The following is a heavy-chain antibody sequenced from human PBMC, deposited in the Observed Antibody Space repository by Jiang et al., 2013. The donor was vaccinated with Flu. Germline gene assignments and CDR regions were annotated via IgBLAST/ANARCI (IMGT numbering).Heavy chain of an antibody. Sequence: GAEVKKPGESLRISCKGSGYSFTSYWISWVRQMPGKGLEWMGRIDPSDSYTNYSPSFQGHVTISADKSISTAYLQWSSLKASDTAMYYCARRVAGLYYYDSSGYPSAFDIWGQGTMVTVSS. CDR2: IDPSDSYT. CDR3: ARRVAGLYYYDSSGYPSAFDI. D-gene: IGHD3-22*01. J-gene: IGHJ3*02. CDR1: GYSFTSYW. V-gene: IGHV5-10-1*01.